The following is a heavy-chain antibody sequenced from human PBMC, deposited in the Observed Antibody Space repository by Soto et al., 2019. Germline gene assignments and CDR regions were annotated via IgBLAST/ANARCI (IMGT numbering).Heavy chain of an antibody. CDR2: IYYSGST. CDR3: ARQNEDFGQFVTNYHYYGMDV. V-gene: IGHV4-59*08. J-gene: IGHJ6*02. D-gene: IGHD3-10*01. Sequence: PSETLSLTCTVSGGSISNHYWSWIRQPPGKGLEWIGYIYYSGSTNYNPSLKSRVTISADTSKNQFSLNLSSVTAADTAVYFCARQNEDFGQFVTNYHYYGMDVWGQGTTVTGLL. CDR1: GGSISNHY.